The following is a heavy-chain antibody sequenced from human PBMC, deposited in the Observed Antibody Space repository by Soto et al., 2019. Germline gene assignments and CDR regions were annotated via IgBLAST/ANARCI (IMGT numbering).Heavy chain of an antibody. D-gene: IGHD5-12*01. CDR2: IFPDDSDT. CDR1: GFTFTDYW. CDR3: ASQSGYPNDAFDI. J-gene: IGHJ3*02. V-gene: IGHV5-51*01. Sequence: GESLKISCKASGFTFTDYWIGWLRQMPGKGLEWMGIIFPDDSDTKYSPSFQGQVIISADKSISTAYLQWSSLKASDTAMYYCASQSGYPNDAFDIWGQGTMVTVSS.